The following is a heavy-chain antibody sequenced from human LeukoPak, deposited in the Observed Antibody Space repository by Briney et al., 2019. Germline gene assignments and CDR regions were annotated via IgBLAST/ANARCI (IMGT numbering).Heavy chain of an antibody. CDR1: GFTFSSYA. CDR2: ISGSGGST. J-gene: IGHJ4*02. Sequence: GGSLRLSCAASGFTFSSYAMSWVRQAPGKGLEWVSAISGSGGSTYYADSVKGRFTISRDNSKNTLYLQMNSLRAEDTAVYYCAKEAIRGLRYFGQGDVDYWGQGTLVTVSS. V-gene: IGHV3-23*01. D-gene: IGHD3-9*01. CDR3: AKEAIRGLRYFGQGDVDY.